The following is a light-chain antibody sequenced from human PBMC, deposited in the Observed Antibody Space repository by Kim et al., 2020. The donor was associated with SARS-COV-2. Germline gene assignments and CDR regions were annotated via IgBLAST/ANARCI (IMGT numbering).Light chain of an antibody. CDR1: QSSSSY. V-gene: IGKV1-39*01. CDR3: QQSYSTPYS. Sequence: SASVGDRVTIACRASQSSSSYLSWYQQKPGKAPKVLIYAASSVQSGVPSRFSGSVSGTDFALAISSLQPEDFATYYCQQSYSTPYSFGQGTKLEI. CDR2: AAS. J-gene: IGKJ2*03.